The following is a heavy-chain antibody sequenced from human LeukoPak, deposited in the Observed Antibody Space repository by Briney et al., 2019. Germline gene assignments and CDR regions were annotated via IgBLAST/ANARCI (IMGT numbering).Heavy chain of an antibody. D-gene: IGHD2-8*01. J-gene: IGHJ6*04. Sequence: GASVKVSCKASGGTFSDYALNWVRQAPGQGLEWMGVFIPVLGTANSTQNFQDRVSITADISTHTVYMELSSPKSEDTAVYFCAGIPVFGVVLHQEPVWGKGTTVTVSS. CDR3: AGIPVFGVVLHQEPV. CDR2: FIPVLGTA. V-gene: IGHV1-69*10. CDR1: GGTFSDYA.